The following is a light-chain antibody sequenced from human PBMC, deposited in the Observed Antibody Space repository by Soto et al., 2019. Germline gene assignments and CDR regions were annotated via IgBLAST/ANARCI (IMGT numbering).Light chain of an antibody. Sequence: QSALTQPASVSGSPGQSIAMSCTGTSSDVGAYDFVSWYQQHPGKAPKLLIYDVNNRPSGISSRFSGSKSGNTASLTISGLQAEDEAEYYFSSYTTGSAEVFGTGTKVTVL. CDR2: DVN. J-gene: IGLJ1*01. V-gene: IGLV2-14*03. CDR1: SSDVGAYDF. CDR3: SSYTTGSAEV.